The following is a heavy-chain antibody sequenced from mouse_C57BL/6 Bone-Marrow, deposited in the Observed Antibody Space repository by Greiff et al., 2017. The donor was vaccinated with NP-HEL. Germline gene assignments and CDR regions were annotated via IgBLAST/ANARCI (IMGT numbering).Heavy chain of an antibody. Sequence: QVQLQQSGAELARPGASVKLSCKASGYTFTSYGISWVKQRTGQGLEWIGEIYPGDGDTNYNGKFKGKATLTADKSSSTAYMQLSSLTSEDSAVYFCARGPHYYGSSYWYFDVWGTGTTVTVSS. J-gene: IGHJ1*03. CDR2: IYPGDGDT. V-gene: IGHV1-81*01. CDR3: ARGPHYYGSSYWYFDV. D-gene: IGHD1-1*01. CDR1: GYTFTSYG.